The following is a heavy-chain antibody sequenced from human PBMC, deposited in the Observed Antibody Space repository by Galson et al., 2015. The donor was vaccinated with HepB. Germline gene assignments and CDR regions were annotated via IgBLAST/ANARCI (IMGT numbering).Heavy chain of an antibody. V-gene: IGHV3-30*04. CDR3: ARGFGAEGPDIVVVPAAFDY. D-gene: IGHD2-2*01. CDR2: ISYDGSNK. J-gene: IGHJ4*02. Sequence: SLRLSCAASGFTFSSYAMHWVRQAPGKGLEWVAVISYDGSNKYYADSVKGRFTISRDNSKNTLYLQMNSLRAEDTAVYYCARGFGAEGPDIVVVPAAFDYWGQGTLVTVSS. CDR1: GFTFSSYA.